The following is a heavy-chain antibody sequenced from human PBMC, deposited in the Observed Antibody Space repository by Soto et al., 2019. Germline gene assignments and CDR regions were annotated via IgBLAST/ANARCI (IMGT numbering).Heavy chain of an antibody. D-gene: IGHD2-2*01. V-gene: IGHV1-18*01. J-gene: IGHJ5*02. Sequence: ASVKVSCKASGYTFTSYGISWVRQAPGQGLEWMGWISAYNGNTNYAQKLQGRVTMTTDTSTSTAYMELRSLRSDDTAVYYCARDQYCSSTSCYETNWFDPWGQGTLVTSPQ. CDR2: ISAYNGNT. CDR3: ARDQYCSSTSCYETNWFDP. CDR1: GYTFTSYG.